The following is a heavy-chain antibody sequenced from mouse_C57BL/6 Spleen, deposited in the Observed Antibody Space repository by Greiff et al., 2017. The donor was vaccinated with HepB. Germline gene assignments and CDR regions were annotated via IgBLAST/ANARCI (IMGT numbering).Heavy chain of an antibody. CDR3: ARDYRGPMDY. Sequence: VQLQQSGPELVKPGASVKISCKASGYAFSSSWMNWVKQRPGKGLEWIGRIYPGDGDTNYNGKFKGKATLTADKSSSTAYMQLSSLTSEDSAVYFCARDYRGPMDYWGQGTSVTVSS. CDR1: GYAFSSSW. J-gene: IGHJ4*01. CDR2: IYPGDGDT. V-gene: IGHV1-82*01. D-gene: IGHD2-4*01.